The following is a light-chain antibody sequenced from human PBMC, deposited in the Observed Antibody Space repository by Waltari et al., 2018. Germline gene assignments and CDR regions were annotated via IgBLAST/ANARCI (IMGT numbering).Light chain of an antibody. CDR3: QHYGSSPPVT. CDR1: QSISSSY. J-gene: IGKJ2*01. CDR2: GAS. Sequence: RVTLPCRASQSISSSYLDWYQQTPGQTPRLIIYGASSRATGIPDRFSGCVSETRFTLAISRLEPEDFAVYYCQHYGSSPPVTFGQGTKVEI. V-gene: IGKV3-20*01.